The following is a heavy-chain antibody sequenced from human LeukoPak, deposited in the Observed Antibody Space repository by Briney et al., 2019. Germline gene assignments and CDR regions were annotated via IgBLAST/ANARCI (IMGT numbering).Heavy chain of an antibody. CDR3: ARDRIAVADDAFDI. CDR2: ISGSGGST. D-gene: IGHD6-19*01. Sequence: SGGSLRLSCAASGFTFSSYAMSWVRQAPGKGLEWVSAISGSGGSTYYADTVKGRFTISRDNAKNSLYLQMNSLRAEDTAVYYCARDRIAVADDAFDIWGQGTMVTVSS. J-gene: IGHJ3*02. CDR1: GFTFSSYA. V-gene: IGHV3-23*01.